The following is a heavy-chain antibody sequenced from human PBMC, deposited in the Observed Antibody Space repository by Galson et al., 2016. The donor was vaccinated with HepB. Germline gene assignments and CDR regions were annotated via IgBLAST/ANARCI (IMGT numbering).Heavy chain of an antibody. V-gene: IGHV3-30*04. J-gene: IGHJ6*02. CDR2: ISHDGNKK. Sequence: SLRLSCAASGITFTTYDLHSVRQAPGKGLEWVALISHDGNKKYYADSVKGRFTISRDNSKNTLDLQMNSLRVEDTAVYYCARDLNPDYYYYGMDVWGQGTTVTVSS. CDR3: ARDLNPDYYYYGMDV. CDR1: GITFTTYD.